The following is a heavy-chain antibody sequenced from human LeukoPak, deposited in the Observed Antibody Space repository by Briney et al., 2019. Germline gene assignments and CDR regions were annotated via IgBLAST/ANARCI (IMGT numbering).Heavy chain of an antibody. CDR3: ARELGINAFDV. D-gene: IGHD7-27*01. CDR2: MNPNSGNT. CDR1: RYTFTSYD. J-gene: IGHJ3*01. Sequence: ASVKVSCKASRYTFTSYDINWVRQATGQGLEWMGWMNPNSGNTGYAQKFQGRVTMTGNTSISTAYMELSSLRSEDTAVHYCARELGINAFDVWGQGTLVTVFS. V-gene: IGHV1-8*01.